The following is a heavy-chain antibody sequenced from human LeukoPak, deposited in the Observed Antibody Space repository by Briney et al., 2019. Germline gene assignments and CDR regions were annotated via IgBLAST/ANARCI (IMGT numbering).Heavy chain of an antibody. CDR2: ISSSSYI. Sequence: GGSLRLSCAASGFTFSSYSMNWVRQAPGKGLEWVSSISSSSYIYYADSVKGRFTISRDNAKNSLYLQMNSLRAEDTAVYYCARVHGSGSYYLPFDYWGQGTLVTVSS. CDR1: GFTFSSYS. J-gene: IGHJ4*02. V-gene: IGHV3-21*01. CDR3: ARVHGSGSYYLPFDY. D-gene: IGHD3-10*01.